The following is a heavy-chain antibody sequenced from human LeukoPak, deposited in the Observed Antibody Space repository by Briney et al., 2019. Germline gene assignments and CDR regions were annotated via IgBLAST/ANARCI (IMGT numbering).Heavy chain of an antibody. D-gene: IGHD3-22*01. V-gene: IGHV3-53*01. Sequence: GGSLRLSCTVSGFTVSSNSMSWVRQAPGKGLEWVSFIYSDNTHYSDSVKGRFTISRDNSKNTLYLQMNSLRAEDTAVYYCARDAYDSSGYSFDYWGQGTLVTVSS. J-gene: IGHJ4*02. CDR2: IYSDNT. CDR3: ARDAYDSSGYSFDY. CDR1: GFTVSSNS.